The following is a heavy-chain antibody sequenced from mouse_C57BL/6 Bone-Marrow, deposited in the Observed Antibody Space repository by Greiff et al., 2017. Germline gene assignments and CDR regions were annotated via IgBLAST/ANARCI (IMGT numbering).Heavy chain of an antibody. CDR2: INPSSGYT. CDR3: ARYWPMTTGRYFDV. J-gene: IGHJ1*03. Sequence: VQLQQSGAELARPGASVKMSCKASGYTFTSYTMHWVKQRPGQGLEWIGYINPSSGYTKYNQKFKDKATLTADKSSSTAYMQLSSLTSEDSAVYECARYWPMTTGRYFDVWGTGTTVTVSS. D-gene: IGHD1-2*01. V-gene: IGHV1-4*01. CDR1: GYTFTSYT.